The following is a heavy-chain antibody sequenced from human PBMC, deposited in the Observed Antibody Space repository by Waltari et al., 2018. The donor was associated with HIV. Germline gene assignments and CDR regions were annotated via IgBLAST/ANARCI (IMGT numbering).Heavy chain of an antibody. J-gene: IGHJ4*02. CDR2: IVGRGGSK. D-gene: IGHD3-3*01. V-gene: IGHV3-23*01. Sequence: EVQLLESGGGLVQPGGSLRLSCAASGFTFISSAMSWVRQAPGQGLWGVSGIVGRGGSKYYSESWKGRFTISRDNSKNTLYLQMNSLRAEDTAVYYCAKCPSYDFWSGYYTGWGQGTLVTVSS. CDR3: AKCPSYDFWSGYYTG. CDR1: GFTFISSA.